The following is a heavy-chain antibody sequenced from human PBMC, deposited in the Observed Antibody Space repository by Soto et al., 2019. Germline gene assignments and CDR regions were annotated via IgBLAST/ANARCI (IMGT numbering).Heavy chain of an antibody. V-gene: IGHV1-58*01. CDR3: AAAPDIVATIGGYYYGIDF. D-gene: IGHD5-12*01. Sequence: GASVKVSCKASGFTFTSSAVQWVRQARGQRLEWIGWIVVGSGNTNYAQKFQERVTITRDMSTSTAYMELSSLRSEDTAVYYCAAAPDIVATIGGYYYGIDFWGQGTTLTVSS. J-gene: IGHJ6*02. CDR1: GFTFTSSA. CDR2: IVVGSGNT.